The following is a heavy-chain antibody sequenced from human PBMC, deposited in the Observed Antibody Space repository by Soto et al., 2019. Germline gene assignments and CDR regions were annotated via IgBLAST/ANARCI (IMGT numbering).Heavy chain of an antibody. CDR2: ISGSGGST. V-gene: IGHV3-23*01. D-gene: IGHD6-13*01. CDR1: GFTFSSYA. J-gene: IGHJ5*02. CDR3: AKPMAAAGTGAGWFDP. Sequence: GGSLRLSCAASGFTFSSYAMSWVRQAPGKGLEWVSAISGSGGSTYYADSVKGRFTISRDNSKNTLYLQMNSLRAEDTAVYYCAKPMAAAGTGAGWFDPWGQGTLVTVSS.